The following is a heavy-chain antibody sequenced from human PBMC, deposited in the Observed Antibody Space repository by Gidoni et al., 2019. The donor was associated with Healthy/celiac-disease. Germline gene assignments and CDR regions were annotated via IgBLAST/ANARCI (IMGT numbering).Heavy chain of an antibody. V-gene: IGHV3-33*01. CDR3: ARESSGDPVGGWFDP. D-gene: IGHD3-10*01. J-gene: IGHJ5*02. CDR2: IWYDGSNK. Sequence: GLEWVAVIWYDGSNKYYADSVKGRFTISRDNSKNTLYLQMNSLRAEDTAVYYCARESSGDPVGGWFDPWGQGTLVTVSS.